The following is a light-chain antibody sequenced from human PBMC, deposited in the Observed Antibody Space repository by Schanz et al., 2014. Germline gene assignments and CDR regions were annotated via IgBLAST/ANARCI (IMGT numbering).Light chain of an antibody. J-gene: IGKJ3*01. CDR2: GVH. V-gene: IGKV3D-15*01. CDR3: QQLNSYPRT. Sequence: EIVLTQSPGTLSLSPGERATLSCRASQSVNRNLAWYHQKPGQAPRLLMSGVHDRASGIPDRFSGSGSETDFSLTISSLQPEDFATYYCQQLNSYPRTFGPGTKVDIK. CDR1: QSVNRN.